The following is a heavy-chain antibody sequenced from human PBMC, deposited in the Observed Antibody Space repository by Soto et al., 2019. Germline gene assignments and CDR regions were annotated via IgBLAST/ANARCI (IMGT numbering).Heavy chain of an antibody. Sequence: EVQLLESGGGLVQPGGSLRLSCAASGFSFTTYAMNWVRQAPGKGLEWVSAISSTGGAVFYADSVKGRFTMSRDNPKNTLFLQMNSLRDDDTAVYYRARIGELSFTDYWGHGILVTVSS. V-gene: IGHV3-23*01. CDR2: ISSTGGAV. CDR1: GFSFTTYA. CDR3: ARIGELSFTDY. D-gene: IGHD3-10*01. J-gene: IGHJ4*01.